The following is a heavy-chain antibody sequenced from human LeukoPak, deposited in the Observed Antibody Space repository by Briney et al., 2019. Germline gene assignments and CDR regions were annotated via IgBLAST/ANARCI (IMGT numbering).Heavy chain of an antibody. CDR2: ISSSSSYI. J-gene: IGHJ4*02. V-gene: IGHV3-21*01. Sequence: GGSLRLSCAASGFTFSSYGIHWVRHAPGKGLEWVSSISSSSSYIYYADSVEGRFTISRDNAKNSLYLQMNSLRAEDTAVYYCARENSGSSYFDYWGQGTLVTVSS. CDR3: ARENSGSSYFDY. D-gene: IGHD1-26*01. CDR1: GFTFSSYG.